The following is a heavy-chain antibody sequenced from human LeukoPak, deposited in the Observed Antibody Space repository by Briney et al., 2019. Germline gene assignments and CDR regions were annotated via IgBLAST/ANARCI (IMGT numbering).Heavy chain of an antibody. CDR1: GFTFSSYA. CDR2: ISGSDGTT. Sequence: GGSQRLSCAASGFTFSSYAMSWVRQAPGKGLEWVSSISGSDGTTYYADSVKGRFTISRDSSKYTLSLQMNSLRTEDTAVYYCAKVDNWKYGHHDFWGQGTLVTVSS. J-gene: IGHJ4*02. V-gene: IGHV3-23*01. CDR3: AKVDNWKYGHHDF. D-gene: IGHD1-1*01.